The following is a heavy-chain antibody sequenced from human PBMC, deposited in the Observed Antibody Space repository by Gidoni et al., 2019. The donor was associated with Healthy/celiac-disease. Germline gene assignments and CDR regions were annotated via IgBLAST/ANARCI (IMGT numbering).Heavy chain of an antibody. V-gene: IGHV3-48*01. D-gene: IGHD3-22*01. CDR3: ARVISPGWFDP. CDR1: GFTFSSYS. J-gene: IGHJ5*02. CDR2: ISSSSSPI. Sequence: EVQLGASGGGLVQPGGSLSISGAASGFTFSSYSMNWVRQAPGKGLEWVSYISSSSSPISYADSVKGRFTISRDNAKNSLYLQMNSLRAEDTAVYYCARVISPGWFDPWGQGTLVTVSS.